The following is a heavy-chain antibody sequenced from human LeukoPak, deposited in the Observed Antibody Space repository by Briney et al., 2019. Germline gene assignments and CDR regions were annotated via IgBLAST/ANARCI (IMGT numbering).Heavy chain of an antibody. CDR1: GGTFSSYV. J-gene: IGHJ4*02. V-gene: IGHV1-69*05. D-gene: IGHD5-18*01. CDR3: ARTADTARVDRRYNYFDY. CDR2: IIPIFGTT. Sequence: SVKVSCKASGGTFSSYVITWVRQAPGQGLEWMGRIIPIFGTTNYAQKFQGRLTVTTDESTTTAYMKLSSLRSEDTAVYYCARTADTARVDRRYNYFDYWGQGTLVTVSS.